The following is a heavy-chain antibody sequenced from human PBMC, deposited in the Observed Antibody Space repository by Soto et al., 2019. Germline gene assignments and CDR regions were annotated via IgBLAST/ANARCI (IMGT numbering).Heavy chain of an antibody. Sequence: SVRVSCKASGGTFSSYAISWVRQAPGQGLEWMGGIIPIFGTANYAQKFQGRVTITADESTSTAYMELSSLRSEDTAVYYCARTYYYDSSGYYNPHYYYYGMDAWGQGTTVTVSS. CDR1: GGTFSSYA. V-gene: IGHV1-69*13. CDR2: IIPIFGTA. J-gene: IGHJ6*02. CDR3: ARTYYYDSSGYYNPHYYYYGMDA. D-gene: IGHD3-22*01.